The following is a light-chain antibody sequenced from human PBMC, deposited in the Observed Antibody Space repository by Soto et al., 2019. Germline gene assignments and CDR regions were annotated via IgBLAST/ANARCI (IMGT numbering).Light chain of an antibody. Sequence: QSVLTQPASVSGSPGQSITISCTGTSSDVGYYNYVSWYQQHPGKAPKVLIYEVRNLPSGASSRFSGSKSGNTAFLIISGLQPEDEADYYCSSYTRSSSVLFGGGTKLPVL. J-gene: IGLJ2*01. CDR3: SSYTRSSSVL. V-gene: IGLV2-14*01. CDR2: EVR. CDR1: SSDVGYYNY.